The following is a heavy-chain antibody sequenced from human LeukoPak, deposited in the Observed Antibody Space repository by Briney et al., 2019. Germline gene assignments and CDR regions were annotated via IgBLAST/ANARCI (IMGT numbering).Heavy chain of an antibody. V-gene: IGHV3-23*01. D-gene: IGHD4-23*01. CDR2: IVGDPVT. CDR1: GFNSNSYA. J-gene: IGHJ4*02. CDR3: AKGNTQWELYDY. Sequence: GGSLRLSCAASGFNSNSYAMSWVRQAPGKGLEWVSAIVGDPVTFYTDSVKGRFTISRDNSRNTLYLQMTGLRVEDTAIYYCAKGNTQWELYDYWGQGTLVTVSS.